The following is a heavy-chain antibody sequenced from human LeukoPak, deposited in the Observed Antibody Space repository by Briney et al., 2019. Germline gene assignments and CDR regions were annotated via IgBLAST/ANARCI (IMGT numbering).Heavy chain of an antibody. CDR2: IGTAGDT. D-gene: IGHD3-10*01. J-gene: IGHJ6*03. CDR1: GFTFSSYD. CDR3: ARVTWTGSGSYYNRYYYYMDV. V-gene: IGHV3-13*01. Sequence: GGSLRLSCAASGFTFSSYDMHWVRQATGKGLEWVSAIGTAGDTYYPGSVKGRFTISRENAKNSLYLQMNSLRAGDTAVYYCARVTWTGSGSYYNRYYYYMDVWGKGTTVTVSS.